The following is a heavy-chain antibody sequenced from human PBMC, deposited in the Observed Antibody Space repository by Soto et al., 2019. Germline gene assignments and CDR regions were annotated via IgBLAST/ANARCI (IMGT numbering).Heavy chain of an antibody. D-gene: IGHD6-13*01. Sequence: GGSLRLSCAASGFTFSSYGMHSVRQAPGKGLEWVAVISYDGSNKYYADSVKGRFTISRDNSKNTLYLQMNSLRAEDTAVYYWAKDSSPSWYYFDYWGQGTLVTVSS. CDR1: GFTFSSYG. CDR2: ISYDGSNK. J-gene: IGHJ4*02. CDR3: AKDSSPSWYYFDY. V-gene: IGHV3-30*18.